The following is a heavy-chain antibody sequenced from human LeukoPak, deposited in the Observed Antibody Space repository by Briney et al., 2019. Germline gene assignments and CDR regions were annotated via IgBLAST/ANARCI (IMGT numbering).Heavy chain of an antibody. CDR3: AKRGVVIRVILVGFHKEAYYFDS. J-gene: IGHJ4*02. Sequence: GGSLRLSGAVSGITLSNYGMNWVRQAPGKWLESFAGISDTGGRTNYADSVKGRFTISRDNPKNTLYLQMNSLRAEATEVYFCAKRGVVIRVILVGFHKEAYYFDSWGQGALVTVSS. CDR1: GITLSNYG. V-gene: IGHV3-23*01. D-gene: IGHD3-22*01. CDR2: ISDTGGRT.